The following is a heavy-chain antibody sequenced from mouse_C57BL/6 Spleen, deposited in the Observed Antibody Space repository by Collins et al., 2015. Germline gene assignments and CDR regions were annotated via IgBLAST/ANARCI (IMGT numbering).Heavy chain of an antibody. CDR3: ARRGFYYAMDY. J-gene: IGHJ4*01. CDR1: GFTFSDYY. CDR2: ISNGGGST. V-gene: IGHV5-12*01. Sequence: LKLSCAASGFTFSDYYMYWVRQTPEKRLEWVAYISNGGGSTYYPDTVKGRFTISRDNAKNTLYLQMSRLKSEDTAMYYCARRGFYYAMDYWGQGTSVTVSS.